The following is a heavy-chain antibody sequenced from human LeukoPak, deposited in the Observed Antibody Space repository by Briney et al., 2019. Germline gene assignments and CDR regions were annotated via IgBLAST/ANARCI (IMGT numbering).Heavy chain of an antibody. D-gene: IGHD4-11*01. CDR1: GGTFSSYA. CDR2: IIPIFGTA. Sequence: SVKVSCKASGGTFSSYAISWVRQAPGQGLEWMGGIIPIFGTANYAQKFQGRVTITADKSTSTAYMELSSLRSEDTAVYYCARDGRRRLDYSDSENWFDPWGQGTLVTVSS. V-gene: IGHV1-69*06. J-gene: IGHJ5*02. CDR3: ARDGRRRLDYSDSENWFDP.